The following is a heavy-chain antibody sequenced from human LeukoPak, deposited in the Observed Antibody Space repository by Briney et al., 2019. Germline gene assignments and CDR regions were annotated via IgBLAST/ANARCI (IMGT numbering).Heavy chain of an antibody. CDR3: ARVSVSDSLDV. CDR1: GFTFSSYT. CDR2: ISTSSTTI. Sequence: GGSLRLSCAASGFTFSSYTMNWVRQAPGKGLEWVSYISTSSTTIFYADSVRGRFSISRDNAKNSLSLQMNSVRDEDTAVYYCARVSVSDSLDVWGQGTSVTVSS. D-gene: IGHD2-8*01. V-gene: IGHV3-48*02. J-gene: IGHJ6*02.